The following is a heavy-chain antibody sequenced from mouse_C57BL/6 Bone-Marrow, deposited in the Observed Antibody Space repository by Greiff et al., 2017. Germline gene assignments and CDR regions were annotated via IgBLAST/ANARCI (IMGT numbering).Heavy chain of an antibody. J-gene: IGHJ3*01. V-gene: IGHV1-62-2*01. CDR1: GYTFTEYT. D-gene: IGHD2-3*01. CDR2: FYPGSGSI. CDR3: ARHGYDGYYFPFSY. Sequence: QVQLKQSGAELVQPGASVKLSCKASGYTFTEYTIHWVKQRSGQGLEWIGWFYPGSGSIKYTEKIKDKVTLTADKSSIKVYMELSRLTSEDSAVYFCARHGYDGYYFPFSYWGQGTLVTVSA.